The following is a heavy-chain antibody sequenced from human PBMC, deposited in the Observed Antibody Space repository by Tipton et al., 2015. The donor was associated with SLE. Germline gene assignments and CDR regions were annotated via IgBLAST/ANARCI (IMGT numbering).Heavy chain of an antibody. CDR3: ARDSGAIDY. V-gene: IGHV4-4*02. J-gene: IGHJ4*02. CDR2: IYHSGST. D-gene: IGHD3-10*01. Sequence: TLSLTCAVSGDSITKVNWWSWVRQPPGKGLEWIGEIYHSGSTHYNPSLKSRVTMSMDKSNNHFSLTLTSVTAADSGIYYCARDSGAIDYWGQGTLVTVSS. CDR1: GDSITKVNW.